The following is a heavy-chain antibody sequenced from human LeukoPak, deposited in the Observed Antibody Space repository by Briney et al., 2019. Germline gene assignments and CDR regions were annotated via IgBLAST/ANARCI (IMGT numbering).Heavy chain of an antibody. V-gene: IGHV1-2*02. D-gene: IGHD2-2*01. CDR2: INPNSGGT. J-gene: IGHJ1*01. Sequence: ASVKVSCKASGYTFTGYYMHWVRQAPGQGPEWMGWINPNSGGTNYAQKFQGRVTMTRDTSISTVYMELSSLRSEDTAVYYCARGPAVGSRAIKYFQHWGQGTLVTVS. CDR3: ARGPAVGSRAIKYFQH. CDR1: GYTFTGYY.